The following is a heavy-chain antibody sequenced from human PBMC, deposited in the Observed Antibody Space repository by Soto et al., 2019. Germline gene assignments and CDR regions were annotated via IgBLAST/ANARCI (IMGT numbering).Heavy chain of an antibody. CDR1: GFAFSRYW. J-gene: IGHJ4*02. CDR3: AGTTLARGLRLAY. V-gene: IGHV3-74*03. D-gene: IGHD1-1*01. CDR2: INGDGTII. Sequence: GGSLRLSCAASGFAFSRYWMHWVRQTPGKGLMWVSRINGDGTIITYADSVKGRFTVSRDNARNTLDLQVSSLRADDTAVYFCAGTTLARGLRLAYWGQGTQVTVSS.